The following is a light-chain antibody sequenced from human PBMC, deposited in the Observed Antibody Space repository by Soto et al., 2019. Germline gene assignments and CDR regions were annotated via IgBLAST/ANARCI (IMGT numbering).Light chain of an antibody. Sequence: QSALTQPASVSGSPGQSITISCTGTSSDVGGYNYVSWYQQHPGKAPKLMIYDVSNRPSGVSNRFSGSKSGNTASLTISRLQAEDEADYYCSSYTSSSTLLYVFGTGTKVTVL. V-gene: IGLV2-14*01. CDR3: SSYTSSSTLLYV. CDR1: SSDVGGYNY. J-gene: IGLJ1*01. CDR2: DVS.